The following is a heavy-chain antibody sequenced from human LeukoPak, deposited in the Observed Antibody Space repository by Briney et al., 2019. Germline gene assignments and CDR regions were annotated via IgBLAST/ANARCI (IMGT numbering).Heavy chain of an antibody. CDR2: IWSVGSNK. V-gene: IGHV3-30*02. CDR3: AKDQFKPSGITMVRGVRGYYYYMDV. Sequence: GGSLRLSCAASGFTFSSYGMYWVRQAPGKGLEWVAFIWSVGSNKYLADSVRGRFTISRDNSKNTLYLQMNSLRAEDTAVYYCAKDQFKPSGITMVRGVRGYYYYMDVWGKGTTVTISS. CDR1: GFTFSSYG. J-gene: IGHJ6*03. D-gene: IGHD3-10*01.